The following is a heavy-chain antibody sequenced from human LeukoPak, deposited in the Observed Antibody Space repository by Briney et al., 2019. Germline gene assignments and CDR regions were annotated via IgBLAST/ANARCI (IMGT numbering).Heavy chain of an antibody. V-gene: IGHV3-23*01. Sequence: GGSLRLSCTASGFTLNKYAMSWVRQPPGKGLEWVSSMSGIGRTYYANSVKGRFTISRDNSKNTVSLQMNSLRAEDTAVYYCARDETRRGCSGVTCYSDFDYWGQRTLVTVSS. CDR3: ARDETRRGCSGVTCYSDFDY. CDR1: GFTLNKYA. CDR2: MSGIGRT. J-gene: IGHJ4*02. D-gene: IGHD2-15*01.